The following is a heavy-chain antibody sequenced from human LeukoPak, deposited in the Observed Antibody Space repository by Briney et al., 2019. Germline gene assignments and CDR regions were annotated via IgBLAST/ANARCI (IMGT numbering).Heavy chain of an antibody. Sequence: SETLSLTCAVYGGSFSGYYWSWIRQPPGKGLEWIGEINHSGSTNYNLSLKSRVTISVDTSKNQFSLKLSSVTAADTAVYYCARQKTYYDFWSGEDYWGQGTLVTVSS. V-gene: IGHV4-34*01. D-gene: IGHD3-3*01. CDR3: ARQKTYYDFWSGEDY. CDR1: GGSFSGYY. J-gene: IGHJ4*02. CDR2: INHSGST.